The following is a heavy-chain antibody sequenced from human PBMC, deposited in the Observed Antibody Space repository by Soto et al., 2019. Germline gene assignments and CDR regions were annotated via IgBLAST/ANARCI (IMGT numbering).Heavy chain of an antibody. CDR2: ISWNSGNI. CDR1: GFTFDDYA. J-gene: IGHJ2*01. Sequence: EVQLVESGGGLVQPGRSLRLSCAASGFTFDDYAMNWVRQAPGKGLEWVSSISWNSGNIVYADSVKGRFIISRDNAKNSLYLQMNGLRAEDTAFYYCAKGHTTAVFSYFDLWGRGILVTVSS. V-gene: IGHV3-9*01. D-gene: IGHD1-1*01. CDR3: AKGHTTAVFSYFDL.